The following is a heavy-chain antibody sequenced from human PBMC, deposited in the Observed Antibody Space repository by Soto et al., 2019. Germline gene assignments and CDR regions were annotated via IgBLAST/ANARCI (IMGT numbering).Heavy chain of an antibody. Sequence: GGSLRLSCAASGFPFSCFAIHWVRQAPGKGLEWVAVISYDGSNRYYADFVQGRFTISRDNSKNMVSLQVNSLRAEDTAAYYCARGPRGYSYGGGFDYWGQGTLVTVSS. CDR3: ARGPRGYSYGGGFDY. CDR1: GFPFSCFA. CDR2: ISYDGSNR. J-gene: IGHJ4*02. V-gene: IGHV3-30-3*01. D-gene: IGHD5-18*01.